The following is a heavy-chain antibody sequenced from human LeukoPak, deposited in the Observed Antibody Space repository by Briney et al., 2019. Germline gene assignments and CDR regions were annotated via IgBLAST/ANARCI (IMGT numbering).Heavy chain of an antibody. CDR3: ARHARRSFYGDYLGFDY. D-gene: IGHD4-17*01. V-gene: IGHV4-39*01. CDR1: GASIDTRNSY. CDR2: IYHSGTT. Sequence: SETLSHTCTVSGASIDTRNSYWGWIRQPPGRGLEWIGTIYHSGTTYYGPSLESRVSISVDTSKNQFSVKLNSVSAADTAVYYCARHARRSFYGDYLGFDYWGQGILVSLSS. J-gene: IGHJ4*02.